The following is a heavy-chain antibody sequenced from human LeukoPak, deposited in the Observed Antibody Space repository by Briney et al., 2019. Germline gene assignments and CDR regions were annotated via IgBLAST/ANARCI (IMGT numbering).Heavy chain of an antibody. Sequence: GGSLRLSCAASGLSVSGFSFSDYTMSWTRQAPGKGLEWVSYISSSGSSIYYADSVKGRFTISRDNAKNSLYLQMNSLRAEDTAVYYCAREHVDTLTYYYGMDVWGQGTTVTVSS. J-gene: IGHJ6*02. D-gene: IGHD5-18*01. V-gene: IGHV3-11*01. CDR1: GLSVSGFSFSDYT. CDR2: ISSSGSSI. CDR3: AREHVDTLTYYYGMDV.